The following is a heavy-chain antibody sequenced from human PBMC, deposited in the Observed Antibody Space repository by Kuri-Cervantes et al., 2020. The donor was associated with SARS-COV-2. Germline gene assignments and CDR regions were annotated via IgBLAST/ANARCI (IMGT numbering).Heavy chain of an antibody. CDR1: GFTFSSYA. CDR3: AKVGDYDFWSGYYGLYYFDY. V-gene: IGHV3-30-3*01. Sequence: CAASGFTFSSYAMHWVRQAPGKGLEWVAVISYDGSNKYYADSVKGRFTISRDNSKNTLYLQMNSLRAEDTAVYYYAKVGDYDFWSGYYGLYYFDYWGQGTLVTVSS. CDR2: ISYDGSNK. D-gene: IGHD3-3*01. J-gene: IGHJ4*02.